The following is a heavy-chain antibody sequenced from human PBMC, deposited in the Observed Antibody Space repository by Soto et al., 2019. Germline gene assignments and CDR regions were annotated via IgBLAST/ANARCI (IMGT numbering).Heavy chain of an antibody. Sequence: ASVKVSCKASGYTFTSYAMHWVRQAPRQKLDWMGWINAGNGNTKYSQKFQGRVTITRDTSASTAYMELSSLRSEDTAVYYCARDRGVYDYIWGSTNWFDPWGQGTLVTVSS. D-gene: IGHD3-16*01. CDR2: INAGNGNT. V-gene: IGHV1-3*01. CDR3: ARDRGVYDYIWGSTNWFDP. CDR1: GYTFTSYA. J-gene: IGHJ5*02.